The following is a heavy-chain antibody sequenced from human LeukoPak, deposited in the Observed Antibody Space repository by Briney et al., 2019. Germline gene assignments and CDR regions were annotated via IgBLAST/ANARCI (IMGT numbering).Heavy chain of an antibody. D-gene: IGHD1-26*01. CDR2: IDRPAKSYAT. CDR1: GFTFSSCA. CDR3: TRDRGTYNWLDP. J-gene: IGHJ5*02. Sequence: GGSLRLSCAASGFTFSSCAMTWVRQASGKGLEWVGLIDRPAKSYATAYGASVGGRFTISRDDSKNTAYLQMDSLKTEDTALYYCTRDRGTYNWLDPWGQGTLVTVSS. V-gene: IGHV3-73*01.